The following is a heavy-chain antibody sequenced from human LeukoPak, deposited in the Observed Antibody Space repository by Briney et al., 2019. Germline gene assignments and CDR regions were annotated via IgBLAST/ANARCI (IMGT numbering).Heavy chain of an antibody. J-gene: IGHJ4*02. CDR1: GYSFTSYW. Sequence: GESLKISRKGSGYSFTSYWINWVRQMAGKGLEWMGRIDPSDSYTNYSPSFQGHVTISADKSINTAYLQWSSLKASDTAMYYCARVPRGANSMVATSPPFDYWGQGTLVTVSS. CDR3: ARVPRGANSMVATSPPFDY. V-gene: IGHV5-10-1*01. CDR2: IDPSDSYT. D-gene: IGHD5-12*01.